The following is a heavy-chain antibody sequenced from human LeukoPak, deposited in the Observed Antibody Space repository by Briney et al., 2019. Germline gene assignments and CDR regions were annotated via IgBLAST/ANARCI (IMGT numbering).Heavy chain of an antibody. CDR3: ARDSSGYEIDY. Sequence: PGGSLRLSCAASGFTFSSYSMNWVRQAPGKGLGWVSSISSSSSYIYYADSVKGRFTISRDNAKNSLYLQMNSLRAEDTAVYYCARDSSGYEIDYWGQGTLVTVSS. CDR1: GFTFSSYS. CDR2: ISSSSSYI. J-gene: IGHJ4*02. D-gene: IGHD3-22*01. V-gene: IGHV3-21*01.